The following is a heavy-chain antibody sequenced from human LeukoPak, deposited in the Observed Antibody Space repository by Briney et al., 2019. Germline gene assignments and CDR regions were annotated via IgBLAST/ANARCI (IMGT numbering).Heavy chain of an antibody. CDR1: GFTFSSHA. CDR3: AKDPYGTSYFDY. D-gene: IGHD2-2*01. CDR2: VSGSGYNT. Sequence: GGSLRLSCAASGFTFSSHAPSWVQQAPGKGLEWVSSVSGSGYNTYYADTVKGRFTISRDNSKNTVYLQMNSLRAEDTAVYYCAKDPYGTSYFDYWGQGTLVTVSS. V-gene: IGHV3-23*01. J-gene: IGHJ4*02.